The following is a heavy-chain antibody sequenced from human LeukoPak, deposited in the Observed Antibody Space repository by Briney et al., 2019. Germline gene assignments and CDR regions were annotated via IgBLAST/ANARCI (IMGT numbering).Heavy chain of an antibody. J-gene: IGHJ5*02. D-gene: IGHD5-24*01. V-gene: IGHV4-59*11. CDR2: IYYSRST. Sequence: SETLSLTCTVSGGSISSHYWSWIRQPPGKELEGFGYIYYSRSTNYNPSLNSRVTISVATSKNQFSLKLSSVTAADTAVYYCARDGYNNWFDTWGQGTLVTVSS. CDR3: ARDGYNNWFDT. CDR1: GGSISSHY.